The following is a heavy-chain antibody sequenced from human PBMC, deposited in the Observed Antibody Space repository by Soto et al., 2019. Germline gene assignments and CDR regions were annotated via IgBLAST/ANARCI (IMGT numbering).Heavy chain of an antibody. J-gene: IGHJ3*02. D-gene: IGHD3-9*01. CDR3: ARDNSPRYFDWLLSGSDAFDI. CDR1: GFTFSSYW. V-gene: IGHV3-7*01. CDR2: IKQDGSEK. Sequence: GGSLRLSCAASGFTFSSYWMSWVRQAPGKGLEWVANIKQDGSEKYYVDSVKGRFTISRDNAKNSLYLQMNSLRAEDTAVYYCARDNSPRYFDWLLSGSDAFDIWGQGTMVTVSS.